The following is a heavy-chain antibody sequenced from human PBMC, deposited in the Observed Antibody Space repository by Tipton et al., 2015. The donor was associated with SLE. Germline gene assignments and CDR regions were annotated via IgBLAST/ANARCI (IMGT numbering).Heavy chain of an antibody. Sequence: SLRLSCAASGFTFKNYALSWVRQAPGKGLEWVSAISSSGDSSYYVDSVKGRFTISRDNSESALYLHMNSLRAEDTAIYYCARDQIAMVRGIILSPLDVWGKGTTVTVSS. CDR1: GFTFKNYA. CDR2: ISSSGDSS. CDR3: ARDQIAMVRGIILSPLDV. D-gene: IGHD3-10*01. V-gene: IGHV3-23*01. J-gene: IGHJ6*04.